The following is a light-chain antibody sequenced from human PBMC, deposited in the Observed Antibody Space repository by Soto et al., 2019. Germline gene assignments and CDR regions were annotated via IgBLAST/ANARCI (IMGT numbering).Light chain of an antibody. CDR2: DNN. V-gene: IGLV1-51*01. CDR3: GTWDSGPNISVV. Sequence: QSVLTQPPSMSAAPGQTVTISCSGSSSNIGNNYVSWYQQLPGTAPKLLIYDNNKRPSGIPDRFSGSKSGTSATLGITGLQTGDEADYYCGTWDSGPNISVVFGGGTKVTVL. CDR1: SSNIGNNY. J-gene: IGLJ2*01.